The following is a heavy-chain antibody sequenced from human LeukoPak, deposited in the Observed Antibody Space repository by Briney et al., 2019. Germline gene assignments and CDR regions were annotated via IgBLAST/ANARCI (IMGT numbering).Heavy chain of an antibody. CDR1: GGSFIRFY. V-gene: IGHV4-59*08. D-gene: IGHD6-19*01. Sequence: PSGTLSLTCTLSGGSFIRFYWTWIPQPPGQGVEWVGYIDHSGSTNYNPSLKSRVSISSDTSKNQFSLELSSVTAADTAVYYCARGQWLVQGGLDPWGQGTLVTVSS. CDR3: ARGQWLVQGGLDP. CDR2: IDHSGST. J-gene: IGHJ5*02.